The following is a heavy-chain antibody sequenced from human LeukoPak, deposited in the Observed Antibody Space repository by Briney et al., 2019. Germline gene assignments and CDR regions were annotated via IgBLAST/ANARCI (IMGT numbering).Heavy chain of an antibody. CDR2: ISGDGGHI. J-gene: IGHJ6*02. CDR3: VKDKNYYYYYALDV. CDR1: EFTFDDSV. V-gene: IGHV3-43*02. Sequence: GGSLRLSCAASEFTFDDSVMHWVRQAPGKGLEWVSLISGDGGHIYYGDSVKGRFTISRDNRKNSLYLQMNSLRSEDTDLYYCVKDKNYYYYYALDVWGQGTTVTVSS.